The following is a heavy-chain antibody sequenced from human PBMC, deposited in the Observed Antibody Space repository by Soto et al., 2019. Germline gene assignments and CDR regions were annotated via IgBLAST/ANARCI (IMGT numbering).Heavy chain of an antibody. CDR1: GYTFTSYY. Sequence: GASVKVSCKASGYTFTSYYMHWVRQAPGQGLERMGIINPSGGSTSYAQKFQGRVTMTRDTSTSTVYMELSSLRSEDTAVYYCARALGYSYGSYYYYYGMDVWGQGTTVTVSS. CDR2: INPSGGST. V-gene: IGHV1-46*01. D-gene: IGHD5-18*01. J-gene: IGHJ6*02. CDR3: ARALGYSYGSYYYYYGMDV.